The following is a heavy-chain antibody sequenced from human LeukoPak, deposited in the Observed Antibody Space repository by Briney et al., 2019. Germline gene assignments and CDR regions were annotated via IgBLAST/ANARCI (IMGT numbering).Heavy chain of an antibody. CDR2: IKQDGSEK. V-gene: IGHV3-7*01. CDR3: VRQRRYCSGDSCYQRTFDY. CDR1: GFTFSNYW. D-gene: IGHD2-15*01. Sequence: GGSLRLSCAAFGFTFSNYWMSWVRQAPGKGLEWVANIKQDGSEKSYVGSVTGRFTISRDNAKNSLYMQMNSLRAEDTAVYYCVRQRRYCSGDSCYQRTFDYWGQGTLVTVSS. J-gene: IGHJ4*02.